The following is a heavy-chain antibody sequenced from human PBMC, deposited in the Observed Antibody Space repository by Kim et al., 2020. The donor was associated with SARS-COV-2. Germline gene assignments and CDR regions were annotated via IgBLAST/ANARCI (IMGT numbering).Heavy chain of an antibody. Sequence: ASVKVSCKASGYTFTSYGITWVRQAPGQGLEWMGWISTNNGKTNYAQKLQGRVSMTTDTSTNTAYMELRSLRSDDTAVYYCAREIRLTIWGQGTMVTVSS. CDR1: GYTFTSYG. J-gene: IGHJ3*02. CDR2: ISTNNGKT. CDR3: AREIRLTI. V-gene: IGHV1-18*01. D-gene: IGHD3-3*01.